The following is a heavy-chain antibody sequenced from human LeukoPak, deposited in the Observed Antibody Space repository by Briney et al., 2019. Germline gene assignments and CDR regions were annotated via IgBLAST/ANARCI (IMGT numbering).Heavy chain of an antibody. CDR1: GFTFSSYG. Sequence: GGSLRLSCAASGFTFSSYGMHWVRQAPGKGLEWVGVISYDGSNKYYADSVKGRFTISRDNSKNTLYLQMNSLRAEDTAVYYCAKDLRYSSSCIDYWGQGTLVTVSS. CDR2: ISYDGSNK. CDR3: AKDLRYSSSCIDY. J-gene: IGHJ4*02. V-gene: IGHV3-30*18. D-gene: IGHD6-13*01.